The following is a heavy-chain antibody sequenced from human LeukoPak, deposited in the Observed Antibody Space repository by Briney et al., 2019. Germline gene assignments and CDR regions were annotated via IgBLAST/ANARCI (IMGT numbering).Heavy chain of an antibody. CDR1: GFPFSNSA. CDR2: IVVGSGKT. CDR3: AAGYHYDSKDPRFGMDV. Sequence: SVKVSCKTSGFPFSNSAMQWVRQARGQRLEGIGWIVVGSGKTNYAQKYQERVTITRDMSTSTAYMELSSLRSEDAAVYYCAAGYHYDSKDPRFGMDVWGQGTTVTVSS. V-gene: IGHV1-58*02. D-gene: IGHD3-22*01. J-gene: IGHJ6*02.